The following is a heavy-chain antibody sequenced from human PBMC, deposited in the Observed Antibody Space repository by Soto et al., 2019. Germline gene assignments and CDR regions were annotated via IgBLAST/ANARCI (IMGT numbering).Heavy chain of an antibody. D-gene: IGHD6-6*01. V-gene: IGHV4-39*01. Sequence: SETLSLTCTVSGGSIISSPYWWGWVRQPPGKGPEWIASIYRDGATYYNPSLNSRVTVFVDSSKNQFSLKLTSVTAADTAIYYCARLAGSSFFTYWGQGTRVTVSS. CDR1: GGSIISSPYW. CDR2: IYRDGAT. CDR3: ARLAGSSFFTY. J-gene: IGHJ4*02.